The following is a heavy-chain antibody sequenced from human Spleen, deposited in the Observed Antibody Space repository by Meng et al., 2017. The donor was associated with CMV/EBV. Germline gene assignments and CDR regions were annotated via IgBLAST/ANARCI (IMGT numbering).Heavy chain of an antibody. CDR1: GFTFSSYS. CDR2: ISSSSSYI. J-gene: IGHJ6*02. V-gene: IGHV3-21*01. Sequence: GGSLRLSCAASGFTFSSYSMNWVRQAPGKGLEWVSSISSSSSYIYYADSVKGRFTISRDNAKNSLYLQMNSLRAEDTAVYYCAKDKGTTTVTTYDYYGMDVWGQGTTVTVSS. D-gene: IGHD4-17*01. CDR3: AKDKGTTTVTTYDYYGMDV.